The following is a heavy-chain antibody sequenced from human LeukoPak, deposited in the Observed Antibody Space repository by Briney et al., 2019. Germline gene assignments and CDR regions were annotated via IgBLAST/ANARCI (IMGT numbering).Heavy chain of an antibody. Sequence: ETLSLTCTVSGGSISSNTYYWGWIRQPPGKGLEWISVLYGDGRTYYADSVKGRFTISRDNSKNTLYLQMNNLRPEDTAVYYCSRDDHYTGGWLPLDWGQGTLVTVSS. D-gene: IGHD2-8*02. J-gene: IGHJ4*02. CDR1: GGSISSNTYY. V-gene: IGHV3-53*01. CDR3: SRDDHYTGGWLPLD. CDR2: LYGDGRT.